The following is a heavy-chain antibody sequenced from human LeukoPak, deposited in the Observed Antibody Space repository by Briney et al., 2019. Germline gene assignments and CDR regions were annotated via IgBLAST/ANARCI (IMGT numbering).Heavy chain of an antibody. CDR3: ARLANSGWYNWFDP. CDR2: IYYSGST. D-gene: IGHD6-19*01. V-gene: IGHV4-59*08. J-gene: IGHJ5*02. Sequence: SETLSLTCTVSGGSISSYFWSWIRQPPGKGLEWIGYIYYSGSTNYNPSLKSRVTISADTSKNQFSLKLSSVTAADTAVYYCARLANSGWYNWFDPWGQGTLVTASS. CDR1: GGSISSYF.